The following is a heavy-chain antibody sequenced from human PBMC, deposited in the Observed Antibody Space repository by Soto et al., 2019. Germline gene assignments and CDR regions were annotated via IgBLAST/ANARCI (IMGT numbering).Heavy chain of an antibody. D-gene: IGHD3-10*01. Sequence: EVQRLESGGGLVQPGGSLRLSCAASGFTFSSYAMSWVRQAPGKGLEWVSAISGSGGSTYYADSVKGRFTISRDNSKNTLYLQMNSLRAEDTAVYYCAKAGRDIWFGELLSYWGQGTLVTVSS. CDR3: AKAGRDIWFGELLSY. CDR1: GFTFSSYA. CDR2: ISGSGGST. V-gene: IGHV3-23*01. J-gene: IGHJ4*02.